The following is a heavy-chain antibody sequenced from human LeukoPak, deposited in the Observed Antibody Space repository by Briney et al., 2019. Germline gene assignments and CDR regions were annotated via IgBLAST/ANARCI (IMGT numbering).Heavy chain of an antibody. CDR3: ARAWHPKPIRVATTNFDY. J-gene: IGHJ4*02. D-gene: IGHD5-12*01. Sequence: GASVKVSCKASGYTFTSYGISWVRQAPGQGLEWMGWISAYNGNTNYAQKLQGRVTMTTDTSTSTAYMELRSLRSDDTAVYYCARAWHPKPIRVATTNFDYWGQGTLVTVSS. CDR2: ISAYNGNT. V-gene: IGHV1-18*01. CDR1: GYTFTSYG.